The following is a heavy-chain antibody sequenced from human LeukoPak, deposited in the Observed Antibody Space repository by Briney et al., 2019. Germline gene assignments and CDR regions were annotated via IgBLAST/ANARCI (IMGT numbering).Heavy chain of an antibody. CDR3: ARLSTSLIDY. CDR1: GFTFSSYG. J-gene: IGHJ4*02. D-gene: IGHD4-11*01. V-gene: IGHV3-30*03. Sequence: PGGSLRLSCAASGFTFSSYGMHWIRQAPGKGLEWVAVISYDGSNKYYADSVKGRFTISRDNSKNTLYLQMNSLRAEDTAVYYCARLSTSLIDYWGQGTLVTVSS. CDR2: ISYDGSNK.